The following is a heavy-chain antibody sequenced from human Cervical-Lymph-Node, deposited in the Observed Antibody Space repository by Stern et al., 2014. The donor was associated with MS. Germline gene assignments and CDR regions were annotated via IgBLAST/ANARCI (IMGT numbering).Heavy chain of an antibody. CDR1: GGSINGYY. D-gene: IGHD3/OR15-3a*01. J-gene: IGHJ2*01. Sequence: VQLVESGPGLVKPSQTLSLTCTVSGGSINGYYWSWIRQHPGKGLEWIGYIYYSGSTTFQNPSLKSRVIISVDSSKNLFSLKLSYVTAADTAVYYCARVSEDDLTDWYFDLWGRGTLVTVSA. V-gene: IGHV4-31*03. CDR2: IYYSGST. CDR3: ARVSEDDLTDWYFDL.